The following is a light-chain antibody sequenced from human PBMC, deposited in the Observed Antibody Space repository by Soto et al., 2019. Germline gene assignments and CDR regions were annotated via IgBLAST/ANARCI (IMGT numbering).Light chain of an antibody. CDR3: QQRSNWPGT. J-gene: IGKJ1*01. CDR1: QSISSN. CDR2: DAS. V-gene: IGKV3-15*01. Sequence: ETVMTQTPATLSVSPGERATLSCRASQSISSNLAWFQQKPGQAPRLLIYDASTMATGFPARFSGSGSGTEFTLTISSLEPEDFAVYYCQQRSNWPGTFGQGTKVDI.